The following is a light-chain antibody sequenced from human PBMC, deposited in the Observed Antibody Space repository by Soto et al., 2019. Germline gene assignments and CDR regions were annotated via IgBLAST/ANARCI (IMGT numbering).Light chain of an antibody. CDR1: QSVSSN. Sequence: EIVMTQSPATLSVSPGERATLSCRASQSVSSNLAWYQQKPGQAPRLLIYGASTRATGIPARFSGSGSGTEFTLTISSLQSEDFAVYYCQKYNNWPLTFGQGTLLEIK. J-gene: IGKJ5*01. CDR3: QKYNNWPLT. V-gene: IGKV3-15*01. CDR2: GAS.